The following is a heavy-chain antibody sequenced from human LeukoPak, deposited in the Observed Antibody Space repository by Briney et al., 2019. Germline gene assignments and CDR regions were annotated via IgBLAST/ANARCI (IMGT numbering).Heavy chain of an antibody. V-gene: IGHV4-34*01. CDR3: ARQGIVGVHMDV. D-gene: IGHD1-26*01. CDR1: GGSFSGYY. Sequence: PSETLSLTCAVYGGSFSGYYWSWIRQPPGKGLEWIGEINHSGSTNYNPSLKSRVTISVDTSKNQFSLKLSSVTAADTAVYYCARQGIVGVHMDVWGKGTTVTISS. J-gene: IGHJ6*03. CDR2: INHSGST.